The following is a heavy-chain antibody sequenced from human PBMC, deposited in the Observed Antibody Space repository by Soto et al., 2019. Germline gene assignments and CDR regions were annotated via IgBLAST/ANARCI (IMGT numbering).Heavy chain of an antibody. V-gene: IGHV1-2*02. CDR1: GYIFTTYS. Sequence: ASVKVSCKASGYIFTTYSMHWVRQSPGQGLEWVGWFNPNSGDTIYAQKFQGRVTLTGDTSISTAYMELYSLTSDDTAVYYCAREASAVISLDYWGQGTLVTVSS. D-gene: IGHD6-19*01. CDR3: AREASAVISLDY. J-gene: IGHJ4*02. CDR2: FNPNSGDT.